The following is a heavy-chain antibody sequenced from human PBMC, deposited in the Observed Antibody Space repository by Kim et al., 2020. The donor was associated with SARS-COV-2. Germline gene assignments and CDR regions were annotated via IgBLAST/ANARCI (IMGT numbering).Heavy chain of an antibody. D-gene: IGHD1-26*01. J-gene: IGHJ4*02. CDR2: T. CDR3: AGRASGGTFDY. V-gene: IGHV4-59*01. Sequence: TTYYPSLKSLVTLAVDTSKNRFSLRLSSVTAADMAVYYCAGRASGGTFDYWGQGTLVTVSS.